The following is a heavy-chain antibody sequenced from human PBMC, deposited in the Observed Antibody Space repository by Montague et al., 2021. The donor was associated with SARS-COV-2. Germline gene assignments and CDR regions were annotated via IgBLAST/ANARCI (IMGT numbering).Heavy chain of an antibody. CDR3: AIDSGYYDSRGYSYDAFDI. Sequence: TLSLTCTLSGGSISSGGYYWSWIRQHPRKGLEWIGYIYHTGSTHYNPSLKSRVTISKETSKNHFSLNLSSVTAADSAVYYCAIDSGYYDSRGYSYDAFDIWGQGKKVTVSS. CDR2: IYHTGST. J-gene: IGHJ3*02. V-gene: IGHV4-31*03. CDR1: GGSISSGGYY. D-gene: IGHD3-22*01.